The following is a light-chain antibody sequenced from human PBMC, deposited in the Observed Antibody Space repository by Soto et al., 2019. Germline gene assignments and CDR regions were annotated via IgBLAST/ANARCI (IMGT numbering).Light chain of an antibody. Sequence: EIVMTQSPVTLSVSPGERATLSCRASQNIGNNLAWYQQRLGQAPRLLIYGASTRATDIPGRFRGSGSGTEFTLTISSLQSADFAVYYCQQYNNLYSFGQGTKLEIK. CDR2: GAS. CDR1: QNIGNN. J-gene: IGKJ2*03. CDR3: QQYNNLYS. V-gene: IGKV3-15*01.